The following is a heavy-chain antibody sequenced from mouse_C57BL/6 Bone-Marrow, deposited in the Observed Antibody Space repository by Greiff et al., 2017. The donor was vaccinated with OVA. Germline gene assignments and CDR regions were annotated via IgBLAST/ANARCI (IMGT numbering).Heavy chain of an antibody. V-gene: IGHV1-61*01. CDR2: IYPSDSET. CDR1: GYTFTSYW. J-gene: IGHJ1*03. CDR3: ASPGGWLLRYFDV. D-gene: IGHD2-3*01. Sequence: QVQLQQSGTELVKPGASVKLSCKASGYTFTSYWMDWVKQRPGQGLEWIGNIYPSDSETHYNQKFKDKATLTVDKSSSTAYMQLSSLTSEDSAVYYCASPGGWLLRYFDVWGTGTTVTVSS.